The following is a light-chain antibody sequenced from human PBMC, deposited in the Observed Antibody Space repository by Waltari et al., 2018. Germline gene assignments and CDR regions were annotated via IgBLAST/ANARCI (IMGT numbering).Light chain of an antibody. CDR2: DVS. V-gene: IGLV2-11*01. Sequence: QSALTHPRSVSGSPGQSVTISCTGTSSDVGGYHSVSWYQQHPGKAPKLMIYDVSKRPSGVPDRFSGSKSGNTASLTISGLQAEDEADYYCCSYAGSYTVVFGGGTKLTVL. CDR1: SSDVGGYHS. J-gene: IGLJ2*01. CDR3: CSYAGSYTVV.